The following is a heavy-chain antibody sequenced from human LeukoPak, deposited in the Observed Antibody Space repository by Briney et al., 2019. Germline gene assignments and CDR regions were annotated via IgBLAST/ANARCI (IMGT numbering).Heavy chain of an antibody. V-gene: IGHV3-11*04. Sequence: KAGGSLRLSCAASGFTFSDYYMSWIRQAPGKGLEWVSYISSSDNTIYYADSVKGRFTISRDNAKNSLYLQMDSLRAEDTAVYYCARGQVTSVGTFDYWGQGTLVTVSS. CDR1: GFTFSDYY. CDR2: ISSSDNTI. J-gene: IGHJ4*02. CDR3: ARGQVTSVGTFDY. D-gene: IGHD6-13*01.